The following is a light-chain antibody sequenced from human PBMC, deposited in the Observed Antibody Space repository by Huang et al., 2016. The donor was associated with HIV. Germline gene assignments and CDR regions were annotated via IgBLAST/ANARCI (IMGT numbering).Light chain of an antibody. CDR3: QQYYSPPYT. J-gene: IGKJ2*01. CDR1: QAVLKNSNKKNY. Sequence: DIEMTQSPDSLTVSLGARAIINCKSSQAVLKNSNKKNYLAWDQQRPGQPTKVLIYWASSRESGGPDRFSGSGSGTDFNLTISSLQPEDLAVYYCQQYYSPPYTFGQGTRLEI. CDR2: WAS. V-gene: IGKV4-1*01.